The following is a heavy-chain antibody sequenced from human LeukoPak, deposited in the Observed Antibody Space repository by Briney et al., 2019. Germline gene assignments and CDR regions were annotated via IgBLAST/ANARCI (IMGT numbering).Heavy chain of an antibody. CDR3: AREASGSYFAN. V-gene: IGHV3-53*01. CDR2: IYGGGST. J-gene: IGHJ4*02. Sequence: GGSLRLSCAASGFTVSSNYMSWVRQAPGKGLEWVSVIYGGGSTYYADSVKGRFTISRDNSRNTLYLQMNSPRAEDTAVYYCAREASGSYFANWGQGTLVTVSS. D-gene: IGHD1-26*01. CDR1: GFTVSSNY.